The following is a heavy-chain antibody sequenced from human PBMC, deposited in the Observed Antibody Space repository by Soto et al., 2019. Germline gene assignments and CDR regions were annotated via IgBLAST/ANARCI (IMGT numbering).Heavy chain of an antibody. CDR3: ATTSAAGLYSSGWYFDY. CDR1: GYTFTSYA. CDR2: INAGNGNT. V-gene: IGHV1-3*01. Sequence: VASVKVSCKASGYTFTSYAMHWVRQAPGQRLEWMGWINAGNGNTKYSQKFQGRVTITRDTSASTAYMELSSLRSEDTAVYYRATTSAAGLYSSGWYFDYWGQGTLVTVSS. D-gene: IGHD6-19*01. J-gene: IGHJ4*02.